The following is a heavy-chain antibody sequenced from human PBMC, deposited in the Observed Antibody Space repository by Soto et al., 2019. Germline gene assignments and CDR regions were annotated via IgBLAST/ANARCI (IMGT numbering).Heavy chain of an antibody. CDR3: ARGLWRGYSGYDVDY. CDR2: IIPIFGTA. D-gene: IGHD5-12*01. Sequence: ASVKVSCKASGGTFSSYAISWVRQAPGQGLEWMGGIIPIFGTANYAQKFQGRVTITADESTSTAYMELSSLRSEDTAVYYCARGLWRGYSGYDVDYWGQGTLVTVSS. V-gene: IGHV1-69*13. J-gene: IGHJ4*02. CDR1: GGTFSSYA.